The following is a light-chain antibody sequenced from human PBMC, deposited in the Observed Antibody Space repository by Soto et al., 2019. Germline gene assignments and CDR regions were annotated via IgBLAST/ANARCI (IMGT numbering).Light chain of an antibody. J-gene: IGKJ3*01. Sequence: DIQMTQSPSSLSASVGDRVTITCQASQDISNSLNWYHQKSGKAPKLLICGASNLETGVPSRFSGSGSGTDFTFNISSLQPEDIGTYYCQQYDNVPFTFGPGTKVDI. CDR1: QDISNS. V-gene: IGKV1-33*01. CDR3: QQYDNVPFT. CDR2: GAS.